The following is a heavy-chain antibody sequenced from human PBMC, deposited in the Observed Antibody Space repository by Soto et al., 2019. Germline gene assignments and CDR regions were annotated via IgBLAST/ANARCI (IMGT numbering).Heavy chain of an antibody. CDR1: GFTFSNHW. Sequence: EVQLVESGGGLVQPGGSLRLSCAASGFTFSNHWMHWVRQAPGKGLVWVSRINGDGSTTTYADSVKGRFTISRDNAKNILYLQLNSLRAEDTALYYCARGYSSGPDYWGQGTLVTVSS. V-gene: IGHV3-74*01. J-gene: IGHJ4*02. CDR3: ARGYSSGPDY. D-gene: IGHD6-19*01. CDR2: INGDGSTT.